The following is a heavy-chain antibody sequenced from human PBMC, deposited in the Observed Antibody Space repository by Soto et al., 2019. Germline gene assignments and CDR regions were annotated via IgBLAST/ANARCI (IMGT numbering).Heavy chain of an antibody. J-gene: IGHJ4*02. V-gene: IGHV6-1*01. CDR3: ASFGYSSGWYDY. CDR2: TYYRSKWYN. D-gene: IGHD6-19*01. CDR1: GDSVSSNSAA. Sequence: SQTLSLTCVICGDSVSSNSAAWNWIRQSPSRGLEWLGRTYYRSKWYNDYAVSVKSRITINPDTSKNQFSLQLNSVTPEDTAVYYCASFGYSSGWYDYWGQGTLVTVSS.